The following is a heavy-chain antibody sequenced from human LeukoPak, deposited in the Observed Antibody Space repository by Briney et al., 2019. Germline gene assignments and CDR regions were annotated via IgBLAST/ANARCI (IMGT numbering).Heavy chain of an antibody. CDR3: ASGPPPPYYFDY. CDR1: GGSFSGYF. Sequence: SSETLSLTCVVYGGSFSGYFWTWIRQPPGKGLEWIGSIYYSGSTYYNPSLKSRVTISVDTSKNQFPLKLSSVTAADTAVYYCASGPPPPYYFDYWGQGTLVTVSS. CDR2: IYYSGST. V-gene: IGHV4-34*01. J-gene: IGHJ4*02.